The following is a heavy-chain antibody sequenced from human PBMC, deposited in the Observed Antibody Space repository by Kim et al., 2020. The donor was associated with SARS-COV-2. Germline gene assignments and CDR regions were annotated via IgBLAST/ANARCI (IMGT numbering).Heavy chain of an antibody. CDR2: IYYTGSA. Sequence: SETLSLTCSASGGSISSPTYYWGWIRQPPGNGLEWIGSIYYTGSAKYNAALESRVTISVDTSKNQFSLKLNSVTAADTAVYSCARPFDYPNAFVIWGQG. CDR3: ARPFDYPNAFVI. D-gene: IGHD4-17*01. V-gene: IGHV4-39*01. CDR1: GGSISSPTYY. J-gene: IGHJ3*02.